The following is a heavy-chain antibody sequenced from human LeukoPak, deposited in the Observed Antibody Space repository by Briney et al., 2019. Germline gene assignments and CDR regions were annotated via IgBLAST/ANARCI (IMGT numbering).Heavy chain of an antibody. CDR1: GFTFSSYG. D-gene: IGHD1-7*01. CDR2: ISYDGSNK. Sequence: PGGSLRLSCAASGFTFSSYGMHWVRQAPGKGLEWVALISYDGSNKDYADSEKGRFTISRDNSKNTLYLQMNSLRPEDTAVYYCARWRTGTIFDYWGQGTLVIVSS. J-gene: IGHJ4*02. CDR3: ARWRTGTIFDY. V-gene: IGHV3-30*03.